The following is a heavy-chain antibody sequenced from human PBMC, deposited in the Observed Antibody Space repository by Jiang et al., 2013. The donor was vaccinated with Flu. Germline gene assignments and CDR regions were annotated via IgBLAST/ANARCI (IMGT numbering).Heavy chain of an antibody. Sequence: GAEVKKPGSLVKVSCKASGGTFRSYAISWVRQAPGQGLEWMGGIIPIFATANYAQKFQGRVTITADESTSTAYMELRSLRSEDTAVYYCASYYDYVWGSYRYGYKYGMDVWGPRDHGHVSS. CDR2: IIPIFATA. CDR3: ASYYDYVWGSYRYGYKYGMDV. V-gene: IGHV1-69*01. J-gene: IGHJ6*01. D-gene: IGHD3-16*02. CDR1: GGTFRSYA.